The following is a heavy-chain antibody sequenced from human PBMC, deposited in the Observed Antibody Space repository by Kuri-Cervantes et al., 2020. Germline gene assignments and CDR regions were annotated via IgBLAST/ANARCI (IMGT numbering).Heavy chain of an antibody. CDR2: ISSSSSTI. Sequence: GGSLRLSCAASGFTFSSYSMNWVRQAPGKGLEWVSYISSSSSTIYYADSVKGRFTISRDNAKNTLYLQMNSLRAEDTAVYYCARDGVAVAGTPLYYYYGMDVWGQGTTVTVSS. J-gene: IGHJ6*02. CDR3: ARDGVAVAGTPLYYYYGMDV. CDR1: GFTFSSYS. V-gene: IGHV3-48*01. D-gene: IGHD6-19*01.